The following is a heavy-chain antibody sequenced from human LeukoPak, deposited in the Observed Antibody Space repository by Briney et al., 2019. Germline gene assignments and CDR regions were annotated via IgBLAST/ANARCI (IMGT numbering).Heavy chain of an antibody. CDR2: IYHSGST. D-gene: IGHD3-10*01. J-gene: IGHJ4*02. V-gene: IGHV4-38-2*02. CDR3: AESLSTMGSYYFDY. CDR1: GGSISSGYY. Sequence: SETLSLTCTVSGGSISSGYYWGWIRQPPGKGLEWIGSIYHSGSTYYNPSLKSRVTISVDTSKNQFSLKLSSVTAADTAVYYCAESLSTMGSYYFDYWGQGTLVTVSS.